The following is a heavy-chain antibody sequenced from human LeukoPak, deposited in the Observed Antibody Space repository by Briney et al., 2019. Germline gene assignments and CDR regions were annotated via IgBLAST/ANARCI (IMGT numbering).Heavy chain of an antibody. D-gene: IGHD6-19*01. CDR1: GGSISSYY. CDR2: IYYSGST. V-gene: IGHV4-59*01. Sequence: SETLSLTCTVSGGSISSYYWSWIRQPPGKGLEWIGYIYYSGSTNYNPSLKSRVTISVDTSKNQFSLKLSSVTAADTAVYYCARAPSGIAVAPFDYWGQGTLVTVSS. CDR3: ARAPSGIAVAPFDY. J-gene: IGHJ4*02.